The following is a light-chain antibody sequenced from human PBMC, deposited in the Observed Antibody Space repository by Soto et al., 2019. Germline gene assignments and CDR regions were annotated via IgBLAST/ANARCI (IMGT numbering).Light chain of an antibody. J-gene: IGKJ1*01. CDR2: GAS. CDR3: QQYNDWRT. V-gene: IGKV3-15*01. Sequence: ELVMTQSPAILSVSPGERATLSCRASQSVGSNLAWYQQKPGQAPSLLIYGASTRATGIPARFSGSGSGTEFTLTISSLQSEDFAVYYCQQYNDWRTFGQGTKVDIK. CDR1: QSVGSN.